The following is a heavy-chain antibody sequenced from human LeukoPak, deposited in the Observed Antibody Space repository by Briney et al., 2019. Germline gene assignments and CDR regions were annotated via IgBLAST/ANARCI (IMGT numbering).Heavy chain of an antibody. CDR3: ARDLINIVVVPAAIRYSSGWYWLDP. D-gene: IGHD2-2*01. CDR2: INPNSGGT. V-gene: IGHV1-2*02. CDR1: GYTFTGYY. J-gene: IGHJ5*02. Sequence: ASVKVSCKASGYTFTGYYMHWVRQAPGQGLEWMGWINPNSGGTNYAQKFQGRVTMTRDTSISTAYMELSRLRSDDTAVYYCARDLINIVVVPAAIRYSSGWYWLDPWGQGTLVTVSS.